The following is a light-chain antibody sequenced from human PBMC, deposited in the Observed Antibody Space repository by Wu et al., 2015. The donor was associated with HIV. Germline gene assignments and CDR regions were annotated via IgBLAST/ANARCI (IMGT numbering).Light chain of an antibody. Sequence: EIVLTQSPVNMSLSPGDRATLSCRASQSLTYSLAWYQQKPGQALRLLIHDVSTRAPGIPARFSGSGSGTDFTLTISSLEPEDFAVYYCQQRNNWPPITFGQGTRLEIK. CDR1: QSLTYS. CDR3: QQRNNWPPIT. V-gene: IGKV3-11*01. J-gene: IGKJ5*01. CDR2: DVS.